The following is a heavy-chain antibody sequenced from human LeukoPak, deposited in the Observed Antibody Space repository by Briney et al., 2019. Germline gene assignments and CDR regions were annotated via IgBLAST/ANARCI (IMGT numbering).Heavy chain of an antibody. CDR1: GYTFTGYY. CDR2: INPNSGGT. Sequence: ASVKVSCKASGYTFTGYYMHWVRQAPGQGLEWMGWINPNSGGTNYAQKFQGRVTMTRDTSISTAYMELSRLRSDDTAVYYCGRVGHTRGWDLDCWGQGTLVTVSS. CDR3: GRVGHTRGWDLDC. V-gene: IGHV1-2*02. D-gene: IGHD6-19*01. J-gene: IGHJ4*02.